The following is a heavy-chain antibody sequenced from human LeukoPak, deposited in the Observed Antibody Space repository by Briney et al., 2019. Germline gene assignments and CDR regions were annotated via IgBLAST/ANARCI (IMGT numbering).Heavy chain of an antibody. CDR1: GGSINNYY. J-gene: IGHJ4*02. Sequence: SETLSLTCTVSGGSINNYYWSWIRQPPGKGLEWIGYIYYSGNTYYNPSLKSRVTLSVDTSKNQFSLKLSSVTAADTAVYYCARVNGGNIFDYWGQGTLVTVAS. D-gene: IGHD4-23*01. V-gene: IGHV4-30-4*01. CDR2: IYYSGNT. CDR3: ARVNGGNIFDY.